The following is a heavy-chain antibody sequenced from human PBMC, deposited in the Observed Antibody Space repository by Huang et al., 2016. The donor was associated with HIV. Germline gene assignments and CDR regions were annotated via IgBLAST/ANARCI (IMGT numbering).Heavy chain of an antibody. CDR3: SRHAGVNDFTDY. D-gene: IGHD3-10*01. CDR2: IFYSGDT. V-gene: IGHV4-39*01. Sequence: QLQLQESGPGLVKPSETLSLTCNVSGASISSTNHFWGWVRQPPGKGLVWLGSIFYSGDTFYNQSLKSRLTMSVDTSTNQFSLKLTSVTAADTAIYYCSRHAGVNDFTDYWGQGAQVAVSS. J-gene: IGHJ4*02. CDR1: GASISSTNHF.